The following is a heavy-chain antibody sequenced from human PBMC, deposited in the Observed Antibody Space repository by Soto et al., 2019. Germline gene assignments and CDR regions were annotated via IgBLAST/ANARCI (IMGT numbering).Heavy chain of an antibody. V-gene: IGHV3-23*01. CDR1: GFTFSSYA. Sequence: GGSLRLSCAASGFTFSSYAMSWVRQAPGKGLEWVSGISGSGGTTYYADSVKGRFTISRDNSKSTLYLQMNSLRAEDTAIYYCAKNLLVVVSAPCDYWGQGTLVTVSS. CDR3: AKNLLVVVSAPCDY. CDR2: ISGSGGTT. D-gene: IGHD2-2*01. J-gene: IGHJ4*02.